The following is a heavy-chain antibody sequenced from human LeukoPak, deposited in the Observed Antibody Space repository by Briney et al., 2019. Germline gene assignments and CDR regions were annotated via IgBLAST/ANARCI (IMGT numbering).Heavy chain of an antibody. CDR2: IIPIFGTA. CDR3: ARDRIIVSSRVSDAFDI. D-gene: IGHD2-15*01. CDR1: GGTFSGYA. Sequence: SVKVSCKASGGTFSGYAISWVRQAPGQGLEWMGGIIPIFGTANYAQKFQGRVTITTDESTSTAYMELSSLRSEDTAVYYCARDRIIVSSRVSDAFDIWGQGTMVTVSS. V-gene: IGHV1-69*05. J-gene: IGHJ3*02.